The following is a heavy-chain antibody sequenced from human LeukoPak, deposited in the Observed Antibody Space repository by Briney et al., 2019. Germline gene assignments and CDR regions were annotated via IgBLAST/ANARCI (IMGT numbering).Heavy chain of an antibody. CDR2: INHSGST. CDR3: AIAVAGYFDY. CDR1: GGSFSGYY. V-gene: IGHV4-34*01. J-gene: IGHJ4*02. D-gene: IGHD6-19*01. Sequence: SETLSLTCAVYGGSFSGYYWSWIRQPPGKGVEWIGEINHSGSTNYNPSLKSRVTISVDTSKNQFSLKLSSVTAADTAVYYCAIAVAGYFDYWGQGTLVTVSS.